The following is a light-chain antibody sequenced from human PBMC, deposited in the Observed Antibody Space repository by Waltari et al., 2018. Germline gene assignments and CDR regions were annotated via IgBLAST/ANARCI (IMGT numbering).Light chain of an antibody. J-gene: IGLJ2*01. CDR2: DVR. V-gene: IGLV2-14*03. Sequence: QSALTQPASVSGSPGQSITISCTGTSSDVGGYNYVSWYQQHPGKAPKLMIYDVRNRPSGVSNRFPGSKSGNTASLTISVLQAEDEADYYCSSYTSSSTEVFGGGTKLTVL. CDR3: SSYTSSSTEV. CDR1: SSDVGGYNY.